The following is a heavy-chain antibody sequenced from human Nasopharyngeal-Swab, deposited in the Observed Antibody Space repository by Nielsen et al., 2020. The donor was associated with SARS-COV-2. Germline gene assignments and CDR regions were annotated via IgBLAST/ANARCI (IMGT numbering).Heavy chain of an antibody. D-gene: IGHD3-16*02. CDR3: ARDGLYDYVWGSYRYRRFDP. CDR1: GYTFTSYD. Sequence: ASVKVSCKASGYTFTSYDINWVRQATGQGLEWMGWMNPNSGNTGYAQKLQGRVTMTTDTSTSTAYMELRSLRSDDTAVYYCARDGLYDYVWGSYRYRRFDPWGQGTLVTVSS. J-gene: IGHJ5*02. CDR2: MNPNSGNT. V-gene: IGHV1-8*01.